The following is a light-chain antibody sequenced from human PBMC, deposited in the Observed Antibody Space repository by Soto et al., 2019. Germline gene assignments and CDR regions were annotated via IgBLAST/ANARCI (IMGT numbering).Light chain of an antibody. V-gene: IGKV1-27*01. J-gene: IGKJ4*01. CDR1: QGIGTY. CDR2: AAS. Sequence: QMTQSPSSLSASIGDRVTITCRASQGIGTYLAWYQQRPGKVPQLLISAASTLQSGVPSRFSGSGSGTDFTLTINSLRPEDVAIYYCQKYNRAPLTFGGGTKVE. CDR3: QKYNRAPLT.